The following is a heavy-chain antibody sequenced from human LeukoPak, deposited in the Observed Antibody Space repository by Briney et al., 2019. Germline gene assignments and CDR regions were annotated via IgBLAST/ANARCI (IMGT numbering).Heavy chain of an antibody. CDR2: IKQDGSEK. J-gene: IGHJ4*02. CDR1: GFTFSSYW. Sequence: GGSLRLSCAASGFTFSSYWMSWVRQAPGKGLEWVANIKQDGSEKYYVDSVKGRFTISRDNAKNSLYLQMNSLRAEDTAVYYCARGLWTTEYYFDYWGQGTLVTVSS. V-gene: IGHV3-7*01. CDR3: ARGLWTTEYYFDY. D-gene: IGHD1-14*01.